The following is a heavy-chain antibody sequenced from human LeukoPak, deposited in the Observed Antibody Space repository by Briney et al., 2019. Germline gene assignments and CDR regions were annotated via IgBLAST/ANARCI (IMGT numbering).Heavy chain of an antibody. CDR1: GFTFNNYA. CDR2: LSASGIST. V-gene: IGHV3-23*01. J-gene: IGHJ4*02. Sequence: GGSLRLSCAASGFTFNNYAMSWVRQAPGKGLEWVPTLSASGISTYYSDSVRGRFTISRDNSKNTLYLQMNSLRAGDTALYYCAKGDNDILTGYYNSFDYWGQGTLVTVSS. CDR3: AKGDNDILTGYYNSFDY. D-gene: IGHD3-9*01.